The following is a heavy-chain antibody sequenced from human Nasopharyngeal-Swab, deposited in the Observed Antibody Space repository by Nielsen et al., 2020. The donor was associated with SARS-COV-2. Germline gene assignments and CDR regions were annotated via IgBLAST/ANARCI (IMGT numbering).Heavy chain of an antibody. Sequence: WIRQPPGKGLEWVGFIRSKAYGGTTEYAASVKGRFTISRDDSKSIAYLQMNSLKTEDTAVYYCARVCRYSSSWYSLIENWFDPWGQGTLVTVSS. J-gene: IGHJ5*02. D-gene: IGHD6-13*01. V-gene: IGHV3-49*02. CDR3: ARVCRYSSSWYSLIENWFDP. CDR2: IRSKAYGGTT.